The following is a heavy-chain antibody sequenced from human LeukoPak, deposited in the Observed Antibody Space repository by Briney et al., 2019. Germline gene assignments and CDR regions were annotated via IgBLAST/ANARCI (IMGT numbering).Heavy chain of an antibody. CDR2: ISAYNGNT. V-gene: IGHV1-18*01. J-gene: IGHJ4*02. CDR1: GYTLTELS. CDR3: ARVQHYYGYDY. Sequence: ASVKVSCKVSGYTLTELSMHWVRQAPGQGLEWMGWISAYNGNTNYAQKFQGRVTMTTDTSTSTAYMELRSLRSDDTAVYYCARVQHYYGYDYWGQGTLVTVSS. D-gene: IGHD3-10*01.